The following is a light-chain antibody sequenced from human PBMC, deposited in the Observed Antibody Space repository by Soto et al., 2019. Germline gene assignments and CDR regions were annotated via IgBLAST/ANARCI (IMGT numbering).Light chain of an antibody. CDR3: KAWDSSTGV. CDR2: QDS. J-gene: IGLJ1*01. Sequence: SYELTQPPSVSVSPGQTASITCSGDKLGDKYACWYQQKPGQYPVLGIYQDSKRPSGIPVRFSGSNSGNTATMTIRGTQAMDEADYYCKAWDSSTGVFGAGTKVTVL. V-gene: IGLV3-1*01. CDR1: KLGDKY.